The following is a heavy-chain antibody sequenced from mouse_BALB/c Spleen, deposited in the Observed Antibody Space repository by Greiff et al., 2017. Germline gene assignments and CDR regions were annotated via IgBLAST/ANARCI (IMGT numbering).Heavy chain of an antibody. D-gene: IGHD2-1*01. J-gene: IGHJ4*01. CDR3: ARRIYYGNSPYAMDY. V-gene: IGHV5-4*02. Sequence: EVQGVESGGGLVKPGGSLKLSCAASGFTFSDYYMYWVRQTPEKRLEWVATISDGGSYTYYPDSVKGRFTISRDNAKNNLYLQMSSLKSEDTAMYYCARRIYYGNSPYAMDYWGQGTSVTVSS. CDR2: ISDGGSYT. CDR1: GFTFSDYY.